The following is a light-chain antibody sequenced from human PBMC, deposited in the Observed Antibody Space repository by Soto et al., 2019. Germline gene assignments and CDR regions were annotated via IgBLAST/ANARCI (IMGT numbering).Light chain of an antibody. Sequence: QSALTQPASVSGSPGQPITISCTGNSSDVGSYNLVSWYQQHPGKAPKLMIYEVSKRPSGVSNRFSGSKSGNTASLTISGLQAEDEADYYCCSYAGSSTFAYVFGTGTKVTVL. CDR3: CSYAGSSTFAYV. J-gene: IGLJ1*01. CDR1: SSDVGSYNL. V-gene: IGLV2-23*02. CDR2: EVS.